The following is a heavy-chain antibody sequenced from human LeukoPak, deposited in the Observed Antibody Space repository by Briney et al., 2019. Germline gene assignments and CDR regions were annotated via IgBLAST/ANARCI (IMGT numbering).Heavy chain of an antibody. CDR3: ARAPYSNNAYVGFDI. V-gene: IGHV4-59*01. CDR2: LHYSGST. CDR1: GGSISVYY. Sequence: SETLSLTCTVSGGSISVYYWNWIRQPPGKGLEWIGYLHYSGSTNYNPSLKSRVTMSVDTSKNQFSLKLSSVTAADTAVYYCARAPYSNNAYVGFDIWGQGTMVTVSS. J-gene: IGHJ3*02. D-gene: IGHD2/OR15-2a*01.